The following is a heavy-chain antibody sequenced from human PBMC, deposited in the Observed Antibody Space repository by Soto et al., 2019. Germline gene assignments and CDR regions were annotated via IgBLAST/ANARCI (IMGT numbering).Heavy chain of an antibody. V-gene: IGHV3-23*01. D-gene: IGHD2-15*01. Sequence: GGSLRLSCAASGFTFSSYAMSWVRQAPGKGLEWVSAISGSGGSTYYADSVKGRFTISRDNSKNTLYLQMNSLRAEDTAVYYCANKREIVVGPDAFDIWGQGTMVTVSS. CDR2: ISGSGGST. CDR1: GFTFSSYA. J-gene: IGHJ3*02. CDR3: ANKREIVVGPDAFDI.